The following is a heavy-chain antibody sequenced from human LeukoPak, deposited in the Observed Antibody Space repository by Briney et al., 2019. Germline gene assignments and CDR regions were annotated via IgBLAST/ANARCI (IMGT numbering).Heavy chain of an antibody. CDR3: ARVFDSGSQAYFYYMDV. D-gene: IGHD3-10*01. Sequence: PSQTLSLTCTVSGGSVSTGSYYWSWIRQPAGRGLEWIGHIHTSGTMNYNASLKSRVRISVETSKNQFSLRLSSVTAADTAVYYCARVFDSGSQAYFYYMDVWGKGTTVTISS. J-gene: IGHJ6*03. CDR1: GGSVSTGSYY. CDR2: IHTSGTM. V-gene: IGHV4-61*09.